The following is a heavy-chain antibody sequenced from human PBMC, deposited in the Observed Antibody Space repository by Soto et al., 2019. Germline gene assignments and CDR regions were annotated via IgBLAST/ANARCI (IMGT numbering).Heavy chain of an antibody. CDR2: INHSGST. CDR3: ARVAGSSRTDY. J-gene: IGHJ4*02. D-gene: IGHD6-13*01. Sequence: LQRWGPGLLKPSRPRSFTCPVLVGSLGGTTWGWFRRPQGRGLGWIGEINHSGSTNYNPSLKSRVTISVDTSKNQFSLKLSSVTAADTAVYYCARVAGSSRTDYWGQGTLVTVSS. CDR1: VGSLGGTT. V-gene: IGHV4-34*01.